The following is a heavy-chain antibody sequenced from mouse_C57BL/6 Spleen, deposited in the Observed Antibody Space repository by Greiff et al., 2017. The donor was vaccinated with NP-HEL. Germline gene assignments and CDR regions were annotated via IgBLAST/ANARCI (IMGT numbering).Heavy chain of an antibody. V-gene: IGHV1-69*01. CDR3: ASGGKNAY. J-gene: IGHJ3*01. CDR1: GYTFTSYW. D-gene: IGHD1-1*02. Sequence: VQLQQPGAELVMPGASVKLSCKASGYTFTSYWMHWVKQRPGQGLEWIGEIDPSDSYTNYNQKFKGKSTLTVDKSSSTAYMQLSSLTSEDSAVYYCASGGKNAYWGQGTLVTVSA. CDR2: IDPSDSYT.